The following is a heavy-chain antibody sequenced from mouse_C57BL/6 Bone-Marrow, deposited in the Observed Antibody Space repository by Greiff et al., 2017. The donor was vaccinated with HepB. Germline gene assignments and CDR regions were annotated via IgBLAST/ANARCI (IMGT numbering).Heavy chain of an antibody. CDR2: IWSGGST. V-gene: IGHV2-2*01. D-gene: IGHD2-5*01. J-gene: IGHJ3*01. CDR1: GFSLTSYG. Sequence: VQVVESGPGLVQPSQSLSITCTVSGFSLTSYGVHWVRQSPGKGLEWLGVIWSGGSTDYNAAFISRLSISKDNSKSQVFFKMNSLQADDTAIYYCARSYYSNFAYWGQGTLVTVSA. CDR3: ARSYYSNFAY.